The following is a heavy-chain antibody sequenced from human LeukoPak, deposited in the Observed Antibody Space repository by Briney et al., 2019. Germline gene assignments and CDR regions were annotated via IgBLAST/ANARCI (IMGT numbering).Heavy chain of an antibody. CDR1: GYSFTSYW. Sequence: RAGESLKISCKGSGYSFTSYWIGWVRQMPGKGLEWMGIIYPGDSDTRYSPSFQGQVTISADKSISTAYLQWSSLKASDTAMYYCARPGQLGEYTPYYFDYWGQGTLVTVSS. CDR2: IYPGDSDT. CDR3: ARPGQLGEYTPYYFDY. J-gene: IGHJ4*02. V-gene: IGHV5-51*01. D-gene: IGHD3-16*01.